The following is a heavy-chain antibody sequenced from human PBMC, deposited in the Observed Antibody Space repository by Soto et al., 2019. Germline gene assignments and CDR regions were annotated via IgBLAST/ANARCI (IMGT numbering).Heavy chain of an antibody. CDR1: GFTFRGYG. V-gene: IGHV3-30*18. Sequence: QVQLVESGGGVVQPGKSLRLSCAASGFTFRGYGMHWVRQAPGKGLEWVATILYDGSEKYYADSVKGRFTISRDNFKGSLYLQMNSLRVEDTSVYYCAKDLRCMDGWGQGTTVTVS. CDR2: ILYDGSEK. J-gene: IGHJ6*02. CDR3: AKDLRCMDG.